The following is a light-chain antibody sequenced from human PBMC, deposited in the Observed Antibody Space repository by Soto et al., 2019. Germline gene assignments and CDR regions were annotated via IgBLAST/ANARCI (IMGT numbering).Light chain of an antibody. CDR3: QHYYTYSEA. CDR1: QTISSW. Sequence: DIQMTQSPSTLSGSVGDRVTITCRASQTISSWLAWYQQKPGKAPKLLIYKASTLKSGVPSRFSGSGSGTEFTLTISSLQPDYFASYYCQHYYTYSEAFGQGPNVDIK. CDR2: KAS. V-gene: IGKV1-5*03. J-gene: IGKJ1*01.